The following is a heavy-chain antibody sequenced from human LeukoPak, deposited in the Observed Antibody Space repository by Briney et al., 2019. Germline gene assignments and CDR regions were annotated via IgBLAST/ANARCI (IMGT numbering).Heavy chain of an antibody. CDR3: ARGLQGGNSADY. V-gene: IGHV3-20*04. CDR1: GSTFDDYG. J-gene: IGHJ4*02. Sequence: GSLRLSCAASGSTFDDYGMSWVRQAPGKGLEWVSGINWNGGSTGYADSVKGRFTISRDNAKNSLYLQMNSLRAEDTALYYCARGLQGGNSADYWGQGTLVTVSS. CDR2: INWNGGST. D-gene: IGHD4-23*01.